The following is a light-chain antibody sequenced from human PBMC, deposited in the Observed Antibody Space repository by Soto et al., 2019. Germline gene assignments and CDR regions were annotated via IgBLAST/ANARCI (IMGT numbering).Light chain of an antibody. Sequence: DIQITQSPSSVSASVGERVTIACLSSEDISTWLAWYQQKPGKAPKLLIYKASTLKSGVPSRFSGSGSGTEFTLTISSLQPDDFATYYCQHYNSYSEAFGQGTKVDIK. J-gene: IGKJ1*01. CDR1: EDISTW. V-gene: IGKV1-5*03. CDR2: KAS. CDR3: QHYNSYSEA.